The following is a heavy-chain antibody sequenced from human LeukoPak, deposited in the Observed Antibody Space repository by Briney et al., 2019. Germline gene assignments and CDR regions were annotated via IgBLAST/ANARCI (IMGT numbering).Heavy chain of an antibody. J-gene: IGHJ3*02. CDR3: AREMDYDSSGYYYRTDAFDI. V-gene: IGHV4-34*01. CDR1: GGSFSGYY. D-gene: IGHD3-22*01. Sequence: SETLSLTCAVYGGSFSGYYWSWIRQPPGKGLEWIGEINHSGSTNYNPSLKSRVTMSLDTSEIQFSLKLSSVTAADTAVYYCAREMDYDSSGYYYRTDAFDIWGPGTVVTVSS. CDR2: INHSGST.